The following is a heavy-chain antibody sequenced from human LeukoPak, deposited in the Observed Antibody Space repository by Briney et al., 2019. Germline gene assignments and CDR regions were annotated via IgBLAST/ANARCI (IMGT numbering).Heavy chain of an antibody. J-gene: IGHJ6*03. CDR3: ARFAAGGSYYYYMDV. CDR2: IGTSSTTI. CDR1: GFTFSSYT. V-gene: IGHV3-48*01. D-gene: IGHD6-25*01. Sequence: GGSLRLSCAASGFTFSSYTMNWVRQPPGKGLEWVSNIGTSSTTIYYADSVKGRFTISRDNAKNSLYLQMNSLRADDTAVYYCARFAAGGSYYYYMDVWGKGTTVTVS.